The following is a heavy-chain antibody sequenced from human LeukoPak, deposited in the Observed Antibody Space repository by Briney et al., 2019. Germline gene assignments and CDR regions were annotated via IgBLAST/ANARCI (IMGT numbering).Heavy chain of an antibody. V-gene: IGHV3-48*01. Sequence: GGSLRLPCAASGFTFSSYSMNWVRQAPGKGLEWVSYISSSSSTIYYADSVKGRFTISRDNAKNSLYLQMNSLRAEDTAVYYCAREGLAAAGHFDYWGQGTLVTVSS. D-gene: IGHD6-13*01. CDR1: GFTFSSYS. CDR2: ISSSSSTI. CDR3: AREGLAAAGHFDY. J-gene: IGHJ4*02.